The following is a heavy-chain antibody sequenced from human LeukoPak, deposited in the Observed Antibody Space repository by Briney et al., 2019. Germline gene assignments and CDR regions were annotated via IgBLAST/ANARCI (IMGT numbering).Heavy chain of an antibody. CDR1: GFTFSDYY. J-gene: IGHJ6*03. V-gene: IGHV4-34*01. CDR2: INHSGST. CDR3: ARRQYYYYYYMDV. Sequence: GSLRLSCAASGFTFSDYYMSWIRQPPGKGLEWIGEINHSGSTNYNPSLKSRVTISVDTSKNQFSLKLSSVTAADTAVYYCARRQYYYYYYMDVWGKGTTVTVSS.